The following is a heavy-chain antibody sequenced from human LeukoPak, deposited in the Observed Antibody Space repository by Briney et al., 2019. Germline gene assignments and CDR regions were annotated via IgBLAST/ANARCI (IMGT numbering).Heavy chain of an antibody. V-gene: IGHV1-46*01. Sequence: ASVKVSCKASGYTFTSYYMHWVRQAPGQGLEWMGIINPSGGSTSYAQKFQGRVTMTRDMSTSAVYMELSSLRSEDTAVYYCARGVGATNYYYYMDVWGKGTTVTVSS. CDR1: GYTFTSYY. J-gene: IGHJ6*03. CDR2: INPSGGST. CDR3: ARGVGATNYYYYMDV. D-gene: IGHD1-26*01.